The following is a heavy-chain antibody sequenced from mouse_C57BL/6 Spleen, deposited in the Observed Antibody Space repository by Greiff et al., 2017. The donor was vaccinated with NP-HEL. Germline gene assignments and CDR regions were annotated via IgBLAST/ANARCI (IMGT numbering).Heavy chain of an antibody. V-gene: IGHV1-82*01. CDR3: ASDGYPWYFDV. CDR1: GYAFSSSG. Sequence: QVQLQQSGPELVKPGASVKISCKASGYAFSSSGMNWVKQRPGKGLEWIGRINPGDGDTNYNGKLKGKATLTADKSSSTAYMQLSSLTSEDSAVYFCASDGYPWYFDVWGTGTTVTVAS. CDR2: INPGDGDT. D-gene: IGHD2-3*01. J-gene: IGHJ1*03.